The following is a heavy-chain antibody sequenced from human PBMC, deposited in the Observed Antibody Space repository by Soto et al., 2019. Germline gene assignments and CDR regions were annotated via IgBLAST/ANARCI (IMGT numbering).Heavy chain of an antibody. V-gene: IGHV1-69*01. Sequence: QEQLVQSGAEVKRPGSSVKVSCKASGGTFSSYGFSWVRQAPGQGLEWVGDVFPIFNTANYAQKFQGRVTITADESTRTVYMVLSSLGSDDTAIYYCAGGKHATFGGVTVHYYDGMDVGGQGTTGTVSS. D-gene: IGHD3-16*01. CDR3: AGGKHATFGGVTVHYYDGMDV. CDR2: VFPIFNTA. J-gene: IGHJ6*02. CDR1: GGTFSSYG.